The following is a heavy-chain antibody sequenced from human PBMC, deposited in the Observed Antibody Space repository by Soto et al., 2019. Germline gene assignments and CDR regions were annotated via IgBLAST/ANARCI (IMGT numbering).Heavy chain of an antibody. CDR1: GLTVSGNF. V-gene: IGHV3-66*01. CDR2: IYSGGGT. CDR3: ARSRGDCSSLSCYRLYYYMDV. D-gene: IGHD2-2*01. Sequence: EVQLVESGGGLVQPGGGSLRLSCAASGLTVSGNFRSWVRQAPGKGLGGVSVIYSGGGTYYADSVKGRFTISRDNSKNTLYLQMNSLRAEDTAVYYCARSRGDCSSLSCYRLYYYMDVWGKGTTVTVSS. J-gene: IGHJ6*03.